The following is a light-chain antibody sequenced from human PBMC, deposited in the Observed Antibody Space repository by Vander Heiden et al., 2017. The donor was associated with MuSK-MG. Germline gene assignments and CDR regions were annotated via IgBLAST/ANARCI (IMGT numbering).Light chain of an antibody. J-gene: IGLJ2*01. V-gene: IGLV3-1*01. CDR3: QAWDSSTVV. CDR2: QDS. CDR1: KLGDKY. Sequence: SYELTQPSPESVTQRQTASTTCSGEKLGDKYPSGYQQMPGQSPVLVIYQDSEPPSGIPERFSGSNSGNTATLTISGTQAMDEAYYYCQAWDSSTVVFGGGTKLTVL.